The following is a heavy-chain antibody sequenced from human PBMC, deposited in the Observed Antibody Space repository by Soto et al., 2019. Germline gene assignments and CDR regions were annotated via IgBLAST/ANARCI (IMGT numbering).Heavy chain of an antibody. CDR2: IYYSGST. Sequence: SETLSLTCTVSGGSISSGDYYWSWIRQPPGKGLEWIGYIYYSGSTYYNPSLKSRVTIPVDTSKNQFSLKLSSVTAADTAVYYCARAAPYARLDYWGQGTLVTVSS. J-gene: IGHJ4*02. V-gene: IGHV4-30-4*01. CDR1: GGSISSGDYY. D-gene: IGHD4-17*01. CDR3: ARAAPYARLDY.